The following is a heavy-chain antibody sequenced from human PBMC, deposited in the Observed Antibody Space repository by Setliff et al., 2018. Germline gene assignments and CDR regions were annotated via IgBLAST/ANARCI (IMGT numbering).Heavy chain of an antibody. CDR3: ARQPSSGSYYNPRPYYFDY. CDR2: VHYSGDS. D-gene: IGHD3-10*01. J-gene: IGHJ4*02. CDR1: GGSMTSYY. Sequence: ETLSLTCTVSGGSMTSYYWSWIRQSPWKGLEWIGYVHYSGDSNYNPSLKSRVTMSVDTSKNQLSLNLRSVTAADTAVYYCARQPSSGSYYNPRPYYFDYWGQGTLVTVS. V-gene: IGHV4-59*13.